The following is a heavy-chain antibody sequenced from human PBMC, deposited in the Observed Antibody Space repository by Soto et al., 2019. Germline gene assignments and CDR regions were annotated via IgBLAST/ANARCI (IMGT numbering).Heavy chain of an antibody. D-gene: IGHD1-20*01. V-gene: IGHV3-23*01. CDR3: AKPKLTGSLYGMDV. CDR1: GFTFSSYA. J-gene: IGHJ6*02. Sequence: PGGSLSLSCAASGFTFSSYAMSWVRQAPGKGLEWVSAISGSGGSTYYADSVKGRFTISRDNSKNTLYLQMNSLRAEDTAVYYCAKPKLTGSLYGMDVWGQGTTVTVSS. CDR2: ISGSGGST.